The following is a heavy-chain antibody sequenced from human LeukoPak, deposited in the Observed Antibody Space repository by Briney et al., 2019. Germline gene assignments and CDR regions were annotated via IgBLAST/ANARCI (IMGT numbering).Heavy chain of an antibody. J-gene: IGHJ4*02. V-gene: IGHV3-23*01. CDR1: GFTFSSYA. CDR3: ARVTYYYDSSGYYEA. CDR2: ISGSGGST. Sequence: GGSLRLSCAASGFTFSSYAMSWVRQAPGKGLEWVSAISGSGGSTYYADSVKGRFTISRDNSKNTLYLQMNSLRAEDTAVYYCARVTYYYDSSGYYEAWGQGTLVTVSS. D-gene: IGHD3-22*01.